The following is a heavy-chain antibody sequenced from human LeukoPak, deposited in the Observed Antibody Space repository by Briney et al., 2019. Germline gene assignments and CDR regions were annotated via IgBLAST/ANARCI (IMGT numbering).Heavy chain of an antibody. CDR3: ARVDVLRYFDWLFNTHRFDP. Sequence: GASVKVSCKASGYTFTSYGISWVRQAPGQGLEWMGWISDYNGNTNYAQKLQGRVTMTTDTSTSTAYMELRSLRSDDTAVYYCARVDVLRYFDWLFNTHRFDPWGQGTLVTVSS. J-gene: IGHJ5*02. V-gene: IGHV1-18*01. CDR1: GYTFTSYG. CDR2: ISDYNGNT. D-gene: IGHD3-9*01.